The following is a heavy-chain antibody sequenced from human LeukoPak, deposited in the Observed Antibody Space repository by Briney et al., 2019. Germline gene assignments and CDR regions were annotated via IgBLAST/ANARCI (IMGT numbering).Heavy chain of an antibody. D-gene: IGHD3-10*01. CDR1: AFTFSSYW. CDR2: IKQDGSEQ. V-gene: IGHV3-7*01. J-gene: IGHJ4*02. CDR3: VRALWFGEAFFDF. Sequence: GRSMRLSWPASAFTFSSYWMTWVRQAPGKGMEWVANIKQDGSEQYYVDSVKGRFTISRDNAKNSLYLQMNSLRAEDTALYYCVRALWFGEAFFDFWGQGALVTVSS.